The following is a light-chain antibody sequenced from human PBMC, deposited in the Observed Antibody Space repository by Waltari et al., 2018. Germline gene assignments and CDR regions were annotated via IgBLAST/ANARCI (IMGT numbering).Light chain of an antibody. CDR1: TLGDKY. J-gene: IGLJ2*01. V-gene: IGLV3-1*01. CDR3: QAWDSSTYVV. Sequence: SYELTQPPSVSVSPGQTASVTCSGDTLGDKYVCWYQQKPGQSPILVIYEDNKRPSGIPERFSGSNSGDTATLTISGTQALDEADYYCQAWDSSTYVVFGGGTKLTVL. CDR2: EDN.